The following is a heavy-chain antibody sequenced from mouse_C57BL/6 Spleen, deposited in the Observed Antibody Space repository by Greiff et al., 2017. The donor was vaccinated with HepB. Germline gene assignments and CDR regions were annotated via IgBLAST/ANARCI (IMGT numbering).Heavy chain of an antibody. CDR1: GYTFTDYN. J-gene: IGHJ2*01. CDR3: ARYGYYGSPDY. D-gene: IGHD1-1*01. Sequence: EVQLKQSGPELVKPGASVKMSCKASGYTFTDYNMHWVKQSHGKSLEWIGYINPNNGGTSYNQKFKGKATLTVNKSSSTAYMELRSLTSEDSAVYYCARYGYYGSPDYWGQGTTLTVSS. V-gene: IGHV1-22*01. CDR2: INPNNGGT.